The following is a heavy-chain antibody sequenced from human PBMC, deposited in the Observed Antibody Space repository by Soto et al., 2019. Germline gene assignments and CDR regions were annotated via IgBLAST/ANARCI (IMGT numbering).Heavy chain of an antibody. Sequence: ASVKVSCKVSGYTLTDLSMQWGRKAPGKGLEGMGGFDPEDGETIYAQKFQGRVTMTEDTATDTAYMELSSLRSEDTAVYYCATHRSGRFLEWLPEGSLGYWGQGTLVTVSS. J-gene: IGHJ4*02. D-gene: IGHD3-3*01. CDR2: FDPEDGET. V-gene: IGHV1-24*01. CDR3: ATHRSGRFLEWLPEGSLGY. CDR1: GYTLTDLS.